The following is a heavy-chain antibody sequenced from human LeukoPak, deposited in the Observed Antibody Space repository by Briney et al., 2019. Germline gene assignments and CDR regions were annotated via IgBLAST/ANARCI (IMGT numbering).Heavy chain of an antibody. CDR1: GGSISSYY. CDR3: ARGKRSYDILTGYYKAPPDY. Sequence: SSETLSLTCTVSGGSISSYYWSWIWQPPGKGLEWIGYIYYSGSTYYNPSLKSRVTISVDTSKNQFSLKLSSVTAADTAVYYCARGKRSYDILTGYYKAPPDYWGQGTLVTVSS. J-gene: IGHJ4*02. V-gene: IGHV4-59*08. D-gene: IGHD3-9*01. CDR2: IYYSGST.